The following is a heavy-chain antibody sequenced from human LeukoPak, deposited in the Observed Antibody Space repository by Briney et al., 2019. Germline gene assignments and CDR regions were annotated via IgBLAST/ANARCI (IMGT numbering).Heavy chain of an antibody. Sequence: SETLSLTCTVSGGSISSSSYYWGWIRQPPGEGLEWIGSIYYSGSTYYNPSLKSRVTISVDTSKNQFSLKLSSVTAADTAVYYCARGGTAMVPLDYWGQGTLVTVSS. CDR1: GGSISSSSYY. CDR2: IYYSGST. D-gene: IGHD5-18*01. V-gene: IGHV4-39*07. CDR3: ARGGTAMVPLDY. J-gene: IGHJ4*02.